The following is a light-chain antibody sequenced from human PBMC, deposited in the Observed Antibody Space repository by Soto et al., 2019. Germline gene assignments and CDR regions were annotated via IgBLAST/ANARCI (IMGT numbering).Light chain of an antibody. CDR1: SSDVGGYNY. Sequence: QSVLTQPPSASGSPGQSVTISCTGTSSDVGGYNYVSWYQQHPGKAPKLMIYDVSKRPSGVPDRFSGSKSVNTASLTVSGLQAEDEADYYCTSYTSSSTYVFGTGTKVTVL. CDR3: TSYTSSSTYV. J-gene: IGLJ1*01. V-gene: IGLV2-8*01. CDR2: DVS.